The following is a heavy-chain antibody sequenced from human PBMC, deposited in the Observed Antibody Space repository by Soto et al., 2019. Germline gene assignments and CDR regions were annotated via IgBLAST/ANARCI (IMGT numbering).Heavy chain of an antibody. J-gene: IGHJ5*02. CDR2: IIPIFGTA. CDR1: GGTFSSYA. Sequence: ASVKVSCKASGGTFSSYAISWVRQAPGQGLEWMGGIIPIFGTANYAQKFQGRVTITADESTSTAYMELSSLRSEDTAVYYCARDYTVGALHGLSWFDPWGQGTLVTVSS. V-gene: IGHV1-69*13. CDR3: ARDYTVGALHGLSWFDP. D-gene: IGHD1-26*01.